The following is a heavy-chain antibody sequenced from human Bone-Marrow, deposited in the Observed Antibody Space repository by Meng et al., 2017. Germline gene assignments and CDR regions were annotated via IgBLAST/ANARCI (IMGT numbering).Heavy chain of an antibody. V-gene: IGHV4-30-4*01. J-gene: IGHJ5*02. CDR2: IYYSGST. D-gene: IGHD6-13*01. CDR3: ARDRGIAAAGQDNNWFDP. CDR1: GGSISSGDYY. Sequence: QLQLQESGSGLVKPSQTLSLTSPVSGGSISSGDYYWSWIRQPPGKGLEWIGYIYYSGSTYYNPSLKSRVTISVDTSKNQFSLKLSSVTAADTAVYYCARDRGIAAAGQDNNWFDPWGQGTLVTVSS.